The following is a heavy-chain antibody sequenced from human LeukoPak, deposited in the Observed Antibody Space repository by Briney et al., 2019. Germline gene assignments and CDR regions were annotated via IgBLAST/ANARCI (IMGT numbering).Heavy chain of an antibody. CDR1: GFTFSYYG. Sequence: GGSLRLSCAASGFTFSYYGMHWVRQAPGKGLEWVAVIWYDGSNKYYADSVKGRFTISRDNSKNTLYLQMNSLRAEDTAVYYCLGLVLLSTVTPDDTDYWGQGTLVTVSS. CDR2: IWYDGSNK. J-gene: IGHJ4*02. D-gene: IGHD4-17*01. CDR3: LGLVLLSTVTPDDTDY. V-gene: IGHV3-33*01.